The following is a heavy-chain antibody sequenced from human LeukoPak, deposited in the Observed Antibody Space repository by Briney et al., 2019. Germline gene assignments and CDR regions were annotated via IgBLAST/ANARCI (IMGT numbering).Heavy chain of an antibody. CDR2: INAGNGNT. Sequence: ASVKVSCTASGYTFTSYAMHWVRQAPGQRLEWMGWINAGNGNTKYSQKFQGRVTITRDTSASTAYMELSSLRSEDTAVYYCARSLRPMDIVVVPAALDYWGQGTLVTVSS. CDR3: ARSLRPMDIVVVPAALDY. CDR1: GYTFTSYA. J-gene: IGHJ4*02. D-gene: IGHD2-2*03. V-gene: IGHV1-3*01.